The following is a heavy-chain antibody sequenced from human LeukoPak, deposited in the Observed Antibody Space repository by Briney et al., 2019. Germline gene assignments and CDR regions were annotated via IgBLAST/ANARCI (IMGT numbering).Heavy chain of an antibody. CDR2: IRSKDKSNAT. Sequence: GGSLRLSCAASGFTFSGSAVHWVRQASGKGLGWVGRIRSKDKSNATVYAESVKGRFTISRDDSKSTAYLQMNSLKTEDTAVYYCSRQYEGVSWAGVSAARYYYYYMDVWGKGTTVTVSS. D-gene: IGHD2-2*01. CDR1: GFTFSGSA. V-gene: IGHV3-73*01. CDR3: SRQYEGVSWAGVSAARYYYYYMDV. J-gene: IGHJ6*03.